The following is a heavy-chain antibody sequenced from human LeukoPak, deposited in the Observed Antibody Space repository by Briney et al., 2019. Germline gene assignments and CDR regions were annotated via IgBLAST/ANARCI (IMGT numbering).Heavy chain of an antibody. CDR3: ARRYGDFSPDDY. J-gene: IGHJ4*02. D-gene: IGHD4-17*01. V-gene: IGHV3-21*01. CDR2: ISSSSTYI. CDR1: GFTFSSYS. Sequence: GGSLRLSCAASGFTFSSYSMNWVRQAPGKGLEWVSSISSSSTYIYYADSVKGRFTISRDNAKNSLYLQMNILRAEDTAVYYCARRYGDFSPDDYWGQGTPVTVSS.